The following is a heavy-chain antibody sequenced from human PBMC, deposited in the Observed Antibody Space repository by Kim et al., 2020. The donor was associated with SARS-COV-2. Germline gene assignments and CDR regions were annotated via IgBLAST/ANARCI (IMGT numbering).Heavy chain of an antibody. CDR1: GFTFSSYS. Sequence: GGSLRLSCAASGFTFSSYSMNWVRQAPGKGLEWVSSISSSSSYIYYADSVKGRFTISRDNAKNSLYLQMNSLRAEDTAVYYCARDQGDYDILTGTYGMDVWGQGTTVTVSS. D-gene: IGHD3-9*01. CDR3: ARDQGDYDILTGTYGMDV. J-gene: IGHJ6*02. CDR2: ISSSSSYI. V-gene: IGHV3-21*01.